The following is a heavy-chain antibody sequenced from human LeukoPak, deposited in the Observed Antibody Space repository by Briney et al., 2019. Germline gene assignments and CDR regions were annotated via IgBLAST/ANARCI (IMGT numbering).Heavy chain of an antibody. Sequence: SETLSLTCTVSGYSISSGYYWGWIRPPPGKGLEWIGSIYHSGSTYYNPSLKSRVTISVDTSKNQISLKLSSVTAADTAVYYCARVAGTYSYGYYVDYWGQGTLVTVSS. J-gene: IGHJ4*02. CDR3: ARVAGTYSYGYYVDY. V-gene: IGHV4-38-2*02. CDR1: GYSISSGYY. D-gene: IGHD5-18*01. CDR2: IYHSGST.